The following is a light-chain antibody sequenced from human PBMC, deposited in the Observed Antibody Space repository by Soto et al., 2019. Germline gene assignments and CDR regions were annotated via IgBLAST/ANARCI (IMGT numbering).Light chain of an antibody. J-gene: IGLJ3*02. CDR3: ETWDSNTRV. Sequence: QLVLTQSSSASASLGSSVKLTCTLSSGHSSYIIAWHQQQPGKAPRYLMKLESSGSYNKGSGVPDRFSGSSSGADRSLTISNLQFEDEADYYCETWDSNTRVFGGGTKLTVL. V-gene: IGLV4-60*02. CDR1: SGHSSYI. CDR2: LESSGSY.